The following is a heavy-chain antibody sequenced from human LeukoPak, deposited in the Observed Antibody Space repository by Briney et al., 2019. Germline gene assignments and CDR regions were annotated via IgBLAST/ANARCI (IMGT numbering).Heavy chain of an antibody. CDR3: AELGITMIGGV. J-gene: IGHJ6*04. CDR1: GFTFSSYE. D-gene: IGHD3-10*02. CDR2: ISIGGSTI. V-gene: IGHV3-48*03. Sequence: PGGSLRLSCAASGFTFSSYEMNWVRQAPGKGLEWVSYISIGGSTIYYADSVKVRFTSSRDNAKNSLSLQMNSLRAEDTAVYYCAELGITMIGGVWGKGTTVTISS.